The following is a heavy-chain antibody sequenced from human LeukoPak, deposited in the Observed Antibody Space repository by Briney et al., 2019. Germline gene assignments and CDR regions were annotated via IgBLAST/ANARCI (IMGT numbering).Heavy chain of an antibody. J-gene: IGHJ5*02. CDR2: ISGSGGST. Sequence: GGSLRLSCVASGFTFSSYGMSWVRQAPGKGLEWVSAISGSGGSTYYADSVKGRFTISRDNSKNTLYLQMNSLRAEDTAVYYCAKDPRHSNWFDPWGQGTLVTVSS. V-gene: IGHV3-23*01. CDR1: GFTFSSYG. CDR3: AKDPRHSNWFDP.